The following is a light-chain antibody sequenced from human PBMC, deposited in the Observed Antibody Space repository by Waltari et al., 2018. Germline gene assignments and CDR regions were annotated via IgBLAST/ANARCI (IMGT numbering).Light chain of an antibody. J-gene: IGKJ2*01. CDR2: GAS. V-gene: IGKV3-20*01. Sequence: EIVLTQSPGTLSLSPGDRATLSCRASQRVSSSYLAWYQHKPGRAPRLRIYGASSRATGIPDRFSDSGSGTDFTLTISRLEPEDFAVYYCLQYGTSPFTFGQGTKLEIK. CDR1: QRVSSSY. CDR3: LQYGTSPFT.